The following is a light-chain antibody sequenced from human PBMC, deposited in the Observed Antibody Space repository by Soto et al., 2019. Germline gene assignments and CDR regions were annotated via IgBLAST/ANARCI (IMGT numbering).Light chain of an antibody. V-gene: IGKV3-11*01. CDR3: QQYRTSPYT. CDR1: QSVSTY. J-gene: IGKJ5*01. CDR2: DTS. Sequence: VLTQSPVTLSLSPGDRATLSCRASQSVSTYLAWYRQKPGQPPRLLIYDTSNRATGVPPRFSGSRSGTDFTLTISSVEPEDFAVYYCQQYRTSPYTFGQGTRLEIK.